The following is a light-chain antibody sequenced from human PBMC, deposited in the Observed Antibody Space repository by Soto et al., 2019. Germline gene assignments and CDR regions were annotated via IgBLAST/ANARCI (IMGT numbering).Light chain of an antibody. CDR2: DAS. J-gene: IGKJ2*01. CDR3: QQRRTLPPYT. Sequence: EIVLTQSPATLSLSPGERATLSCRASQSVSTYLAWYQQKPGQAPRLLIYDASNRATGIPARFSGSGSGTDYTPTIRHTEPEDFAVYYWQQRRTLPPYTFRQGTKLEIK. V-gene: IGKV3-11*01. CDR1: QSVSTY.